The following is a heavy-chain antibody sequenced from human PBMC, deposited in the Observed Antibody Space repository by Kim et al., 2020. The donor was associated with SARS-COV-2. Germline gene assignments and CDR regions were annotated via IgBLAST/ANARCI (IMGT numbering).Heavy chain of an antibody. CDR3: TRSEGRGSWHQFDY. Sequence: SETLSLTRTVSSDSISSYYWSWIRQLPGKGLEWLGYIYYSGSTDYNPSLKSRVTISWDTSKNQVSLDVTSVSAADTAVYYCTRSEGRGSWHQFDYWGQGMLVTVSS. CDR1: SDSISSYY. D-gene: IGHD6-13*01. CDR2: IYYSGST. V-gene: IGHV4-59*01. J-gene: IGHJ4*02.